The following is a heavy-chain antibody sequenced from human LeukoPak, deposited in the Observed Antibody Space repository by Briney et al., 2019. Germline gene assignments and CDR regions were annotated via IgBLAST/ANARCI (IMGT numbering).Heavy chain of an antibody. CDR1: GGSISSSSYY. CDR3: ANGAIGYCGGDCYSFDY. V-gene: IGHV4-39*07. CDR2: IYYSGST. Sequence: SETLSLTCTVSGGSISSSSYYWGWIRQPPGKGLEWIGSIYYSGSTYYNPSLESRVTISVDTSKNQFSLKLSSVTAADTAVYYCANGAIGYCGGDCYSFDYWGQGTLVTVSS. D-gene: IGHD2-21*02. J-gene: IGHJ4*02.